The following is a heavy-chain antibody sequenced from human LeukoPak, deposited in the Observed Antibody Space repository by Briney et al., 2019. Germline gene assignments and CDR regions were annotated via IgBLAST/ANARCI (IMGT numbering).Heavy chain of an antibody. D-gene: IGHD3-10*01. CDR2: ISGSGDST. CDR3: ANMVRGVIMNY. V-gene: IGHV3-23*01. CDR1: GFTFSSYA. J-gene: IGHJ4*02. Sequence: GGSLRLSCAVSGFTFSSYAMSWVRLAPGKGLEWVSAISGSGDSTYYADPVKGRFTISRDNSKNTLYLQMNSLRAEDTAVYYCANMVRGVIMNYWGQGTLVTVSS.